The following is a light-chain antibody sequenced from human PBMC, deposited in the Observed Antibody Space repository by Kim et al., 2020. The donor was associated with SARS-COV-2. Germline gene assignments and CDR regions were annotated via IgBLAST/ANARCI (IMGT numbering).Light chain of an antibody. V-gene: IGKV3-15*01. J-gene: IGKJ4*01. CDR3: QQYNNWPRT. CDR1: QNVNSN. CDR2: GAS. Sequence: EIAMTQSPATLSVSPGERANLSCRASQNVNSNLVWYQQKPGQAPRLLIYGASARATGIPDRFSGSGSGTEFTLTIRSLQPEDFAIYYCQQYNNWPRTFGGGTKVDIK.